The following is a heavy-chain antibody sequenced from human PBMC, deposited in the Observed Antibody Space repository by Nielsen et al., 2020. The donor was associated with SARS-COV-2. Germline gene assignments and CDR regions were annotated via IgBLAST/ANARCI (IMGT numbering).Heavy chain of an antibody. V-gene: IGHV1-3*01. Sequence: ASVKASCKASGYTFTSYAMHWVRQAPGQRLEWMGWINAGNGNTKYSQKFQGRVTITRDTSASTAYMELSSLRSEDTAVYYCARGLVWGIVVVVAATLDYWGQGTLVTVSS. CDR1: GYTFTSYA. CDR3: ARGLVWGIVVVVAATLDY. CDR2: INAGNGNT. J-gene: IGHJ4*02. D-gene: IGHD2-15*01.